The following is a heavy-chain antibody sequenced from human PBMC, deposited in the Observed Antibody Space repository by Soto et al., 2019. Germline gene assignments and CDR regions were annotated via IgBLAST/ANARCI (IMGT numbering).Heavy chain of an antibody. CDR3: ARDRDSSGWYGFYYYYGMDV. V-gene: IGHV3-64*01. CDR2: ISSNGGST. J-gene: IGHJ6*02. D-gene: IGHD6-19*01. Sequence: EVQLVESGGGLVQPGGSLRLSCAASGFTFSSYAMHWVRQAPGKGLEYVSAISSNGGSTYYANSVKGRFTISRDNSKNPLYLQMGSLRAEDMAVYYCARDRDSSGWYGFYYYYGMDVWGQGTTVTVSS. CDR1: GFTFSSYA.